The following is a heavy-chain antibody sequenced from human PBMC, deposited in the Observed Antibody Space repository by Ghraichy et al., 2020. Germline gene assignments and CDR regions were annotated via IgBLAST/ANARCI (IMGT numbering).Heavy chain of an antibody. J-gene: IGHJ4*01. CDR1: GASLPIDDHF. CDR3: ATSKAGWIGPSYYDSSNYYLHF. V-gene: IGHV4-39*02. Sequence: SETLSLTCTVSGASLPIDDHFWAWVRQTPGQAPEWIGTVYPGGTTYYNPSLSSRVTILVDKSKNHFSLNLRSLTAADTALYFCATSKAGWIGPSYYDSSNYYLHFWGHGTLVTVAS. CDR2: VYPGGTT. D-gene: IGHD3-16*01.